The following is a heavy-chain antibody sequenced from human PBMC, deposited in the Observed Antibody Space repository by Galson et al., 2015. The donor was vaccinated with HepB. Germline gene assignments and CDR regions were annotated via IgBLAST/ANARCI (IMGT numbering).Heavy chain of an antibody. CDR2: IYYSGST. CDR3: ARGGGKPYYYYGMDV. Sequence: ETLSLPCTVSGGSISSSSYYWGWIRQPPGKGLEWIGSIYYSGSTYYNPSLKSRVTISVDTSKNQFSLKLSSVTAADTAVYYCARGGGKPYYYYGMDVWGQGTTVTVSS. J-gene: IGHJ6*02. D-gene: IGHD3-16*01. V-gene: IGHV4-39*07. CDR1: GGSISSSSYY.